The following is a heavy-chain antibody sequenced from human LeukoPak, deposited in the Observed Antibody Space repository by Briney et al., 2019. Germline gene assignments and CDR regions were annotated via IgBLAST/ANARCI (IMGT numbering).Heavy chain of an antibody. J-gene: IGHJ4*02. CDR1: GGSISSYY. V-gene: IGHV3-23*01. D-gene: IGHD2-8*01. CDR2: ISGSGGST. Sequence: ASETLSLTCTVSGGSISSYYWSWVRQAPGKGLEWVSAISGSGGSTNYADSVKGRFTISRDNSKNTLYLQMNSLRAEDTAVYFCAKRYRTNGVCPIGAQWGQGTLVTVSS. CDR3: AKRYRTNGVCPIGAQ.